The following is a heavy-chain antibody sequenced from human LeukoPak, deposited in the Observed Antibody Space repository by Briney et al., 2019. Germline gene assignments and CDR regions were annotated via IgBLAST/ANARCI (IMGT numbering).Heavy chain of an antibody. D-gene: IGHD3-3*01. CDR1: GGSISSYY. CDR3: ARDVLRFLEWLPTGPSWFDP. V-gene: IGHV4-4*07. CDR2: IYTSGST. J-gene: IGHJ5*02. Sequence: PSETLSLTCTVSGGSISSYYWSWIRQPAGKGLEWIGRIYTSGSTNYNPSLKSRVTMSVDTSKNQFSLKLSSVTAADTAVYYCARDVLRFLEWLPTGPSWFDPWGQGTLVTVSS.